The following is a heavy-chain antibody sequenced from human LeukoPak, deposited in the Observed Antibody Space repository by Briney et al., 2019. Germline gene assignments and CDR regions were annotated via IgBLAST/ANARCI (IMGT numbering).Heavy chain of an antibody. D-gene: IGHD6-13*01. J-gene: IGHJ4*02. Sequence: SETLSLTCTVSGGSISSGSYYWSWIRQPAGKGLEWIGRIYTTGSTNYNPSLKSRVTISVDTSKNQFSLKMNSVTAADTAVYYCARSDVGSSWYDYWGRGTLVTVSS. CDR3: ARSDVGSSWYDY. V-gene: IGHV4-61*02. CDR1: GGSISSGSYY. CDR2: IYTTGST.